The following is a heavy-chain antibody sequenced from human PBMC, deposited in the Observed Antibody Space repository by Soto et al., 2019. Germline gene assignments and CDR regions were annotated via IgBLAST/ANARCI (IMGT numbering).Heavy chain of an antibody. Sequence: EVQQLESGGGLVQPGGSLRLSCAASGFTFSSYATSWVRQAPGKGLEWVSAISGSGGSTYYADSVKGRFTISRDNSKNTLYLQMNSLRAEDTAVYYCAKEGTEITMVVVVIRGGYFDYRGQGTLVTVSS. D-gene: IGHD3-22*01. CDR3: AKEGTEITMVVVVIRGGYFDY. J-gene: IGHJ4*02. V-gene: IGHV3-23*01. CDR2: ISGSGGST. CDR1: GFTFSSYA.